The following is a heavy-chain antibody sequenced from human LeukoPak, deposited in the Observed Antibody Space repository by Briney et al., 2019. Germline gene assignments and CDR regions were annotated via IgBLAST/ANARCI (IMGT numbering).Heavy chain of an antibody. J-gene: IGHJ4*02. CDR2: ISSNGGNI. V-gene: IGHV3-64D*09. CDR3: VKGYSGYDPGY. CDR1: GFTFSSYA. D-gene: IGHD5-12*01. Sequence: PGGSLRLSCSASGFTFSSYAMHWVRQAPGKGLEYVSFISSNGGNIYYADSVRGRFTISRDNSKNTLYLQMSSLRAEDTAVYYCVKGYSGYDPGYWGQGTLVTVSS.